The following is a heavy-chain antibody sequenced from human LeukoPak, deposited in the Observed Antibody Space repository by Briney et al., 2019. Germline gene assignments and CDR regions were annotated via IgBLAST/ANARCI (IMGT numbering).Heavy chain of an antibody. D-gene: IGHD5-12*01. CDR1: GFTFDDYA. V-gene: IGHV3-23*01. CDR3: AKDRYELRYCRYFDY. CDR2: ISGSGGST. Sequence: QPGGSLRLSCAASGFTFDDYAMHWVRQAPGKGLEWVSAISGSGGSTYYADSVKGRFTISRDNSKNTLYLQMNSLRAEDTAVYYCAKDRYELRYCRYFDYWGQGTLVTVSS. J-gene: IGHJ4*02.